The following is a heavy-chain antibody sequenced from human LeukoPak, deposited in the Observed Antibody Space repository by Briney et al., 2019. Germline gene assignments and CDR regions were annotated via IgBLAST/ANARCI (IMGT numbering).Heavy chain of an antibody. V-gene: IGHV3-15*07. D-gene: IGHD3-22*01. CDR2: IKSKKDGGTT. CDR1: GLTVSNVW. J-gene: IGHJ4*02. Sequence: PGGSLRLSCAVSGLTVSNVWMNWVRQAPGKGLEWDGRIKSKKDGGTTEFAAPVRGRFTISRDDSQNTLYLQMNSLTSDDTAVYYCTQGSGFYYDYWGQGTLVTVSS. CDR3: TQGSGFYYDY.